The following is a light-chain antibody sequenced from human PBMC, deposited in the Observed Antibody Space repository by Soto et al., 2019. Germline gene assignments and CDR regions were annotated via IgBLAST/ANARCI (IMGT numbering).Light chain of an antibody. Sequence: EIVMTQSPATLSVSPGEGATLSCRASQSVGSDLAWYQQKPGQAPRLLIYGASTRATVIPARFSGSGSGTEFTLAINSLQSEGFAVYWCQQYNTWPPTFGPGTKVDIK. CDR3: QQYNTWPPT. CDR2: GAS. J-gene: IGKJ3*01. V-gene: IGKV3-15*01. CDR1: QSVGSD.